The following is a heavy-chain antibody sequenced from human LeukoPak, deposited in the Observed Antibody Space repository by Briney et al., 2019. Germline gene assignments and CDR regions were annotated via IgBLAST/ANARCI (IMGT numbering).Heavy chain of an antibody. Sequence: GGSLRLSCAASGFTFSTYAMHWVRQAPGKGPEWVTLISYDGSNKYYADSVKGRFTISRDNYKSTLYLQMNSLSAEDSAVYYCATGASPYYYDSSGPYCGQPTLVTVSS. D-gene: IGHD3-22*01. V-gene: IGHV3-30-3*01. J-gene: IGHJ4*02. CDR2: ISYDGSNK. CDR3: ATGASPYYYDSSGPY. CDR1: GFTFSTYA.